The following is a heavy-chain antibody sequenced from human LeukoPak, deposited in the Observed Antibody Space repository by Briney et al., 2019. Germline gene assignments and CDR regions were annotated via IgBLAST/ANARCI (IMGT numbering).Heavy chain of an antibody. Sequence: GASVKVSCQASGYPFDNFGLHWVRQAPGQGLEWMGWISAYNGNTHYAQKFRGSLTLTTETSTSTAYLELRSLKSDDTAVYYCARDRVGGDLTGVSLYWGQGTLVTVSS. CDR2: ISAYNGNT. D-gene: IGHD4-17*01. J-gene: IGHJ4*01. CDR3: ARDRVGGDLTGVSLY. CDR1: GYPFDNFG. V-gene: IGHV1-18*01.